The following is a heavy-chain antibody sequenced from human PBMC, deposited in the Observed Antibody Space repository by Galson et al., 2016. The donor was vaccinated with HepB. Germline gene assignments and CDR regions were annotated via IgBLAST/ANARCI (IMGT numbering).Heavy chain of an antibody. V-gene: IGHV3-7*03. CDR1: GFRFSNYW. D-gene: IGHD3-10*01. Sequence: SLRLSCAAPGFRFSNYWMSRVRQAPGKGLEWVANIKKDGSDEYYVDSVKGRFTISRDNAKNFLYLQMNSLGAEDTAVYYCARDFVGWFGEYTFFDYWGQGTPVTVSS. J-gene: IGHJ4*02. CDR2: IKKDGSDE. CDR3: ARDFVGWFGEYTFFDY.